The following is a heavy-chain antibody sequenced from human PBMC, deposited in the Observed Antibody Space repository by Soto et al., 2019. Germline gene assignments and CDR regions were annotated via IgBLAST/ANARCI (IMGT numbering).Heavy chain of an antibody. Sequence: PSETLSLTCTVSGGSISSYYWSWIRQPPGKGLEWIGYIYYSGSTNYNPSLKSRVTISVDTSKNQFSLKLSSVTAADTAVYYCTTDPVTMIVVAPSSGWGQGTLVTVSS. CDR1: GGSISSYY. V-gene: IGHV4-59*01. CDR2: IYYSGST. J-gene: IGHJ4*02. CDR3: TTDPVTMIVVAPSSG. D-gene: IGHD3-22*01.